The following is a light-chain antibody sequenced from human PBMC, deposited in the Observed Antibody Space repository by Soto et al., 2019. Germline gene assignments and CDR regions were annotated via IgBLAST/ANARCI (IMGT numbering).Light chain of an antibody. CDR2: AES. J-gene: IGKJ1*01. CDR3: QQYYSYPRT. CDR1: QGISSY. V-gene: IGKV1-8*01. Sequence: AVRMTQSPSSLSASTGDRFTITCRARQGISSYLAWYQQKPGKAPNLLIYAESTLQSGVPSRFSGSGSGTDFTLTISYLQSEDFATYYCQQYYSYPRTFGQGTKVDI.